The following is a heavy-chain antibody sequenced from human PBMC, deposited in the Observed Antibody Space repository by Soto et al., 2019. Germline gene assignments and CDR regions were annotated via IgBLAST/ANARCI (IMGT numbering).Heavy chain of an antibody. V-gene: IGHV3-33*01. CDR3: ARGSIAAAANDAFDI. J-gene: IGHJ3*02. CDR2: IWYDGSNK. Sequence: PGGSLRLSCAASGFTFSSYGMHWVRQAPGKGLEWVAVIWYDGSNKYYADSVKGRFTISRDNSKNTLYLQMNSLRAEDTAVYYCARGSIAAAANDAFDIWGQGTMVTVSS. CDR1: GFTFSSYG. D-gene: IGHD6-13*01.